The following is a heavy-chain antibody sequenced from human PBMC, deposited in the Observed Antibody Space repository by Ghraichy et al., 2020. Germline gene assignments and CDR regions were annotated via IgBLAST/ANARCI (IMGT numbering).Heavy chain of an antibody. V-gene: IGHV4-34*01. D-gene: IGHD6-13*01. Sequence: SETLSLTCAVYGGSFSGYYWSWIRQPPGKGLEWIGEINHSGSTNYNPSLKSRVTISVDTSKNQFSLKLSSVTAADTAVYYCARGRGSWPRLDPWGQGTLVTVSS. CDR1: GGSFSGYY. CDR2: INHSGST. J-gene: IGHJ5*02. CDR3: ARGRGSWPRLDP.